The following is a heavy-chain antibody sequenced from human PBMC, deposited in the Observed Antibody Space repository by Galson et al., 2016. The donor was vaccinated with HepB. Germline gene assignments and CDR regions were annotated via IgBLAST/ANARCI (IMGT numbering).Heavy chain of an antibody. J-gene: IGHJ4*02. Sequence: SLRLSCAASGFTFSTFSMSWVRQAPGKGLEWIAYITSNGDTVYYADPVKGRFAISRDNAKNSVYLQMNSLRVEDTAVYFCASGYTSGRWGQGALVTVSS. CDR2: ITSNGDTV. V-gene: IGHV3-48*04. CDR1: GFTFSTFS. CDR3: ASGYTSGR. D-gene: IGHD6-19*01.